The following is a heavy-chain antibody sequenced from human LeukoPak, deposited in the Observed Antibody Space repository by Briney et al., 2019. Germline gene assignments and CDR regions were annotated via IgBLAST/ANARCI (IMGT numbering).Heavy chain of an antibody. J-gene: IGHJ4*02. Sequence: SVKVSCKASGGTFSSYAISWVRQAPGQGLEWMGRIIPILGMANYAQKFQGRVTITADKSTSTAYMELSSLRSEDTAVYYCARDSLKIYGDYVFDYWGQGTLVTVSS. D-gene: IGHD4-17*01. CDR2: IIPILGMA. V-gene: IGHV1-69*04. CDR1: GGTFSSYA. CDR3: ARDSLKIYGDYVFDY.